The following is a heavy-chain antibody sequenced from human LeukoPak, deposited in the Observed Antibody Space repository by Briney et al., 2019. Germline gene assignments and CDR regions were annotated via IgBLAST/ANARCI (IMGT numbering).Heavy chain of an antibody. V-gene: IGHV4-59*08. Sequence: KTSEALSLTCTVSGGSISSYYWSWIRQPPGKGLEWIGYIYYSGSTNYSPSLKSRVTISVDTSKNQFSLELSSVTAADTAVYYCARHGCSAGGCPFQHWGQGTLVTVSS. J-gene: IGHJ1*01. CDR3: ARHGCSAGGCPFQH. CDR2: IYYSGST. D-gene: IGHD2-15*01. CDR1: GGSISSYY.